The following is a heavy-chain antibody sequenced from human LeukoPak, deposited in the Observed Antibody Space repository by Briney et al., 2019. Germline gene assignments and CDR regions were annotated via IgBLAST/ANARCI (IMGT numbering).Heavy chain of an antibody. CDR2: INPNSGGT. Sequence: ASVKVSCNASGYTFTSFGISWVRQAPGQGLEWMGWINPNSGGTNYAQKFQGRVTMTRDTSISTAYMELSRLRSDDTAVYYCAREIIVVPAAQRDYFDYWGQGTLVTVSS. CDR3: AREIIVVPAAQRDYFDY. V-gene: IGHV1-2*02. CDR1: GYTFTSFG. J-gene: IGHJ4*02. D-gene: IGHD2-2*01.